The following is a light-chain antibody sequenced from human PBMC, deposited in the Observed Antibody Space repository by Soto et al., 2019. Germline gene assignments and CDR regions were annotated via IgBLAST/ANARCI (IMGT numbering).Light chain of an antibody. CDR1: SSDVGAYKY. Sequence: QSALTQPPSASGSPGQSVTISCTGTSSDVGAYKYVSWYQQYPGKVPKLMIYEVSKRPSGVPDRFSGSKSGNTASLTVSGLQAEDGAVYYCTSYVGSNIWVFGGGPKLTVL. J-gene: IGLJ3*02. V-gene: IGLV2-8*01. CDR2: EVS. CDR3: TSYVGSNIWV.